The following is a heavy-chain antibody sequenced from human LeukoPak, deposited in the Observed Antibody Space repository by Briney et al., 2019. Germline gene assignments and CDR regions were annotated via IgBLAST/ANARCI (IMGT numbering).Heavy chain of an antibody. CDR2: IYYSGST. D-gene: IGHD6-13*01. V-gene: IGHV4-59*01. CDR3: ARVLRYSSSWCYFDY. CDR1: GGSISSYY. J-gene: IGHJ4*02. Sequence: KPSETLSLTCTVSGGSISSYYWSWLRQPPGKGLEWIGYIYYSGSTNYNPSLKSRVTISVDTSKNQFSLKLSSVTAADTAVYYCARVLRYSSSWCYFDYWGQGTLVTVSS.